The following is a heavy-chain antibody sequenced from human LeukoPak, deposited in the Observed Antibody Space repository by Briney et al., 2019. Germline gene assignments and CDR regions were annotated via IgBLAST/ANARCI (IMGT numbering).Heavy chain of an antibody. Sequence: GGSLRLSCAASGFTFNKSPMSWVRQAPGKGLEWVSAIGDAGDTKYADSVKGRFTISRDNSKNTLYLQMNSLRAEDTAVYYCAKGTSNYAVDYFDYWGQGTLVTVSS. CDR1: GFTFNKSP. CDR3: AKGTSNYAVDYFDY. D-gene: IGHD4-11*01. J-gene: IGHJ4*02. V-gene: IGHV3-23*01. CDR2: IGDAGDT.